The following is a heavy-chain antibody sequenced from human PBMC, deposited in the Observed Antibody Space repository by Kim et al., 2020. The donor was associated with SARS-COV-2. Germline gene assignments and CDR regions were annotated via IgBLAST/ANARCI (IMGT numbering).Heavy chain of an antibody. CDR1: GGSISSSSYY. CDR2: IYYSGST. J-gene: IGHJ5*02. CDR3: ASGHQWLGNWFDP. D-gene: IGHD6-19*01. Sequence: SETLSLTCTVSGGSISSSSYYWGWIRQPPGKGLEWIGSIYYSGSTYYNPSLKSRVTISVDTSKNQFSLKLSSVTAADTAVYYCASGHQWLGNWFDPWGQGTLVTVSS. V-gene: IGHV4-39*07.